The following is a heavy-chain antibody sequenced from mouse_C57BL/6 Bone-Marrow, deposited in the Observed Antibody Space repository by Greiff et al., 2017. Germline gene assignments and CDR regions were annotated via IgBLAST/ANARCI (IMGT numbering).Heavy chain of an antibody. V-gene: IGHV1-26*01. J-gene: IGHJ1*03. Sequence: EVQLQQSGPELVKPGASVKISCKASGYTFTDYYMNWVKQSHGKSLEWIGDINPNNGGTSYNQKFKGKATLTVDKSSSTAYMELRSLTSEDSAVYYCARDPIYYGNSYWYFDVWGTGTTVTVSS. D-gene: IGHD2-1*01. CDR2: INPNNGGT. CDR1: GYTFTDYY. CDR3: ARDPIYYGNSYWYFDV.